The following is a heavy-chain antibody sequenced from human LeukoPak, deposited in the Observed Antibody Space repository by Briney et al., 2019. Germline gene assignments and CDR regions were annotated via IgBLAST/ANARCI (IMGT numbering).Heavy chain of an antibody. CDR1: GFTFSNYA. CDR3: AKSSGYSSSKFDY. J-gene: IGHJ4*02. V-gene: IGHV3-23*01. Sequence: SGGSLRLSCVASGFTFSNYAMSWVRQTPEKGLDWVSVVSGSAHKVRYADSVKGRFTISRDNSKNTLYLQMNSLRAEDTAVYYCAKSSGYSSSKFDYWGQGTLVTISS. D-gene: IGHD6-13*01. CDR2: VSGSAHKV.